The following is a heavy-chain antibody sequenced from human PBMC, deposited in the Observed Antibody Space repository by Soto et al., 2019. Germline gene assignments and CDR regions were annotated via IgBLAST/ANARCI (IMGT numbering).Heavy chain of an antibody. CDR3: ARSPPTISDYYFYMDV. CDR1: GVTFGRYT. V-gene: IGHV1-69*02. CDR2: IIPVLNVA. D-gene: IGHD1-26*01. J-gene: IGHJ6*03. Sequence: QVQLVQSGAEVKKPGSSVKVSCKASGVTFGRYTINWVRQAPGQGLEWMGRIIPVLNVANYAQKFQDRVTITADKSTSTAYMELSSLRSEDTAVYYCARSPPTISDYYFYMDVWGKGTTVTVSS.